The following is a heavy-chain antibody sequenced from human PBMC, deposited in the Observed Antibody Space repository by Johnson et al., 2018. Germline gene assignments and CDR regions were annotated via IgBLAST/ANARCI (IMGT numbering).Heavy chain of an antibody. Sequence: QVQLQQSGPRLVEPSEPLSLTCNVSGDSITNYYWTWIRQPPGKGLQWIGYVHYRGVPNCDPSLKSRVTISVNTSKNQFSLQLNSVTAADTAVYFCARIKTASYYYYGMDVWGQGTTVTVS. CDR3: ARIKTASYYYYGMDV. V-gene: IGHV4-59*08. CDR2: VHYRGVP. J-gene: IGHJ6*02. CDR1: GDSITNYY. D-gene: IGHD5-18*01.